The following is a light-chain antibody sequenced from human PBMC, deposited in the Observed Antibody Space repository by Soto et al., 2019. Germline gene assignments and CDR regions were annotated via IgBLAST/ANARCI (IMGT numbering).Light chain of an antibody. J-gene: IGKJ4*01. CDR2: ATS. Sequence: DIQLTQSPSSLSASVGDRVTITCRASQAISSYLAWYQQKPGKVPELLIYATSTLQSGAPSRFICSGSGTDFTRTISSLQPEDVATYYCHKYNHAPTFGGGTKVEIK. CDR1: QAISSY. CDR3: HKYNHAPT. V-gene: IGKV1-27*01.